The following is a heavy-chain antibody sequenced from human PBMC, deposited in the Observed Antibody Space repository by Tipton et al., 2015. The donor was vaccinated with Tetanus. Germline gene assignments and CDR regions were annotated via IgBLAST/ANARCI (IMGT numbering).Heavy chain of an antibody. Sequence: SLRLSCVASGFTFSKYAMNWVRQTPGKGQEWVSGFRGDDGSPYYAESVKGRFTVSRGDSKNTLYLQMSSLRAEDTALYYCAKGGSSWSAYFDYWGQGALVTVSS. CDR1: GFTFSKYA. V-gene: IGHV3-23*01. CDR3: AKGGSSWSAYFDY. J-gene: IGHJ4*02. D-gene: IGHD6-13*01. CDR2: FRGDDGSP.